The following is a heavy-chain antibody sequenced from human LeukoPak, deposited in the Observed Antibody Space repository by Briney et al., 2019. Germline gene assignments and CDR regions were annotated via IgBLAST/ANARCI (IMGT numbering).Heavy chain of an antibody. CDR3: AKSNGYGLIDY. CDR1: GYSISSGYF. J-gene: IGHJ4*02. V-gene: IGHV4-38-2*02. CDR2: IYNSGST. Sequence: PSETLSLTCTVSGYSISSGYFWGWIRQPPGKGLEWIGTIYNSGSTYYNASLESRVTISVDTSKNQFSLKLSSVTAADTAVYYCAKSNGYGLIDYWGQGTLVTVSS. D-gene: IGHD5-12*01.